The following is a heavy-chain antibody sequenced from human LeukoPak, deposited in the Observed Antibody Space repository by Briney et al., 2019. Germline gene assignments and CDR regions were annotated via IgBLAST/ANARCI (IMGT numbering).Heavy chain of an antibody. CDR2: LSASGRGT. V-gene: IGHV3-23*01. CDR3: AKGIPWACLPYCAFDI. CDR1: AFIFSSYA. J-gene: IGHJ3*02. Sequence: GGSLRLSCAASAFIFSSYAMIWVRQAPGKGLQWVSALSASGRGTYYADFVKGRFTVSRDNSKNTLYLQMNSLRAEDTALYFCAKGIPWACLPYCAFDIWGQGTMVTVSS. D-gene: IGHD1-26*01.